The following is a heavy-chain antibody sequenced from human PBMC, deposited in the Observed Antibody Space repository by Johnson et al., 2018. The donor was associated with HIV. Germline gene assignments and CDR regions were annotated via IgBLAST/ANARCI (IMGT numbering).Heavy chain of an antibody. CDR2: ISYDRSNK. V-gene: IGHV3-30*04. J-gene: IGHJ3*02. D-gene: IGHD6-19*01. CDR1: GFTFSSYA. Sequence: QVQLVESGGGVVQPGRSLRPSCAASGFTFSSYAMHWVRQAPGKGLEWVAVISYDRSNKYYADSVTGRFTISRDNSMDTLYLQMNSLRAEDTAVYYCAGQVRAFDIWGQGTMVTVSS. CDR3: AGQVRAFDI.